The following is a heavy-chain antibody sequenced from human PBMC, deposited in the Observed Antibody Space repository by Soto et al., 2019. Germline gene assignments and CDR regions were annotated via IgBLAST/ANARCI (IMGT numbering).Heavy chain of an antibody. D-gene: IGHD5-12*01. V-gene: IGHV1-69*13. Sequence: SVKVSCKASGGSFSNFGISWVRQAPGQGLEWMGGIVPVFGRPNYAQRFRGRLTITADESTSTGYMELISLRSDDTAVYYCAREGSGYNFWGQGPQVTVSS. CDR1: GGSFSNFG. J-gene: IGHJ4*02. CDR3: AREGSGYNF. CDR2: IVPVFGRP.